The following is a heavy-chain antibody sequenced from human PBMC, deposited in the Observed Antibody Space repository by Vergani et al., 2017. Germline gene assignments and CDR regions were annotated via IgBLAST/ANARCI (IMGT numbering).Heavy chain of an antibody. CDR3: AKAESGYSSGWGSYYYYGMDV. CDR2: IRYDGSNK. Sequence: VQLVESGGGVVQPGGSLRLSCAASGFTFSSYGMHWVRQAPGKGLKWVAFIRYDGSNKYYADSVKGRFTISRDNSKNTLYLQINSLRAEDTAVYYCAKAESGYSSGWGSYYYYGMDVWGQGTTVTVSS. CDR1: GFTFSSYG. D-gene: IGHD6-19*01. J-gene: IGHJ6*02. V-gene: IGHV3-30*02.